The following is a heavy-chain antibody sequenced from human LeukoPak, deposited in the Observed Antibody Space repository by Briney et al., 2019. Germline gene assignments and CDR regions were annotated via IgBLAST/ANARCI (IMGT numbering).Heavy chain of an antibody. D-gene: IGHD3-10*01. CDR2: INSDGTST. V-gene: IGHV3-74*01. CDR1: GFTFINAW. J-gene: IGHJ4*02. CDR3: TRAGSGSSYDS. Sequence: PGGSLRLSCAASGFTFINAWMHWVRQAPGKGLVWVSLINSDGTSTIYADSVKGRFTISRDTAKNTLYLEMNRLRADDTAVYYGTRAGSGSSYDSWGQGTLVTVSS.